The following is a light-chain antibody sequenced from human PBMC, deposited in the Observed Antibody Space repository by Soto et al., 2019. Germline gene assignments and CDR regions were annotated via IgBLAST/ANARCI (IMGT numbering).Light chain of an antibody. Sequence: QSALTQPASVSGSPGLSITISCTGTSSDVCGYNYVSWYQQHPGKAPKLMIYDVSNRPSGVSNRFSGSKSGNTASLTISVLQAEDEADYYCSSYTSSSTRVFGTGTKLTVL. J-gene: IGLJ1*01. CDR3: SSYTSSSTRV. V-gene: IGLV2-14*01. CDR1: SSDVCGYNY. CDR2: DVS.